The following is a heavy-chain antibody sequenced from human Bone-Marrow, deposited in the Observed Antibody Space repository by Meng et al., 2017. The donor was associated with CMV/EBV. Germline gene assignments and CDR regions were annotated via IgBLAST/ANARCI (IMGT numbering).Heavy chain of an antibody. CDR3: ARWEIVDAFDI. J-gene: IGHJ3*02. CDR2: ISSSSSYI. CDR1: GFTLSSYS. Sequence: GESLKISCAASGFTLSSYSMNWVRQAPGKGLEWVSSISSSSSYIYYADSVKGRFTISRDNAKNSLYLQMNSLRAEDTAVYYCARWEIVDAFDIWGQGTMVTVSS. V-gene: IGHV3-21*01. D-gene: IGHD5-12*01.